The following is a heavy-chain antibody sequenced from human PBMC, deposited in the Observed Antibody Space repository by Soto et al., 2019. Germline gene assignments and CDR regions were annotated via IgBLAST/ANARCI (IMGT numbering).Heavy chain of an antibody. D-gene: IGHD4-17*01. CDR3: ARGLGLRARYFDY. V-gene: IGHV4-31*03. CDR2: IYHGGST. J-gene: IGHJ4*02. Sequence: QVQLQESGPGLVKPSQTLSLTCTVSGGSISSGGYYWSWIRQHPGKGLEWIGYIYHGGSTFYDPSLKSRITISVDTSQNQFSLKLTSVTAADTAVYYCARGLGLRARYFDYWGQGTQVTVSS. CDR1: GGSISSGGYY.